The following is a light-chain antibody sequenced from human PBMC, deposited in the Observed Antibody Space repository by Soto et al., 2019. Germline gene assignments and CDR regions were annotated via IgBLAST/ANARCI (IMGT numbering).Light chain of an antibody. Sequence: QSALTQPASVSGSPGQSITISCSETSSDVGSYNLVSWYQQHPGKAPKLMIYEGSKRPSGVSNRFSGSKSGNTASLTISGLQAEDEADYYCCSYAGSRIYVFGTGTKLTVL. CDR1: SSDVGSYNL. CDR2: EGS. V-gene: IGLV2-23*01. J-gene: IGLJ1*01. CDR3: CSYAGSRIYV.